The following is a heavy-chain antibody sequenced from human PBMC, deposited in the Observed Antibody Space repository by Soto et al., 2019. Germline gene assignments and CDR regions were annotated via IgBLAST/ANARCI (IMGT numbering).Heavy chain of an antibody. CDR1: GFTVSSNY. V-gene: IGHV3-53*04. CDR3: ARGPYGDYAPYYYYYMDV. Sequence: GGSLRLSCAASGFTVSSNYMSWVRQAPGKGLEWVSVIYSGGSTYYADSVKGRFTISRHNSKNTLYLQMNSLRAEDTAVYYCARGPYGDYAPYYYYYMDVWGKGTTVTVSS. CDR2: IYSGGST. D-gene: IGHD4-17*01. J-gene: IGHJ6*03.